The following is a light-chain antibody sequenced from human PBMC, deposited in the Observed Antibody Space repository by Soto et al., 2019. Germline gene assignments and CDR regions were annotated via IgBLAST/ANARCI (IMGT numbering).Light chain of an antibody. Sequence: QSALTQPASVSGSPGQSITISCTGTSSDVGGYAYVSWYQQYPGKAPKLIISEVSNRPSGISHRFSGSRSGNTASLTISGLQAEDEADYYCQSYDSGLIGLIFGTGTKLTVL. CDR2: EVS. CDR3: QSYDSGLIGLI. J-gene: IGLJ2*01. V-gene: IGLV2-14*01. CDR1: SSDVGGYAY.